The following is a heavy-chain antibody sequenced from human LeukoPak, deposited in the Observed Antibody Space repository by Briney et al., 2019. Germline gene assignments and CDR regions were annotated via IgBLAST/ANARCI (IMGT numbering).Heavy chain of an antibody. Sequence: GGSLRLPCVASGFTFTNYFMHWAPQPPGRGLDWVALIWSDGSSQYYADSVKGRFTISRDNSKNTLYLQMNSLRAEDTAVYYCASGVPAAIYWGQGTLVTVSS. J-gene: IGHJ4*02. CDR1: GFTFTNYF. CDR2: IWSDGSSQ. D-gene: IGHD2-2*01. CDR3: ASGVPAAIY. V-gene: IGHV3-33*01.